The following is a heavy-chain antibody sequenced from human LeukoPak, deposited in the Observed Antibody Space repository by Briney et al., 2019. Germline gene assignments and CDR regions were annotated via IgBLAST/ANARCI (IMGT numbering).Heavy chain of an antibody. D-gene: IGHD6-19*01. CDR1: GGSISSSSYY. V-gene: IGHV4-39*07. J-gene: IGHJ4*02. CDR2: IYYSGST. Sequence: SETLSLTCTVSGGSISSSSYYWGWIRQPPGKGLEWVGRIYYSGSTYYNPSLKSRVTISIDTSKNQFSLKLSSVTAADTAVYYCARVEGQWLVSYDWGQGTLVTVSS. CDR3: ARVEGQWLVSYD.